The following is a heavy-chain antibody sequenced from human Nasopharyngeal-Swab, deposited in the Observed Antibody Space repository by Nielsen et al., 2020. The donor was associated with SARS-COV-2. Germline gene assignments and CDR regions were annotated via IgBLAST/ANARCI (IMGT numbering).Heavy chain of an antibody. CDR1: GGSISNYY. J-gene: IGHJ4*02. V-gene: IGHV4-39*07. CDR3: ARGYSSGWYPFDY. D-gene: IGHD6-19*01. Sequence: SETLSLTCTVSGGSISNYYWGWIRQPPGKGLEWIGSIYYSGSTYYNPSLKSRVTISVDTSKNQFSLKLSSVTAADTAVYYCARGYSSGWYPFDYWGQGTLVTVSS. CDR2: IYYSGST.